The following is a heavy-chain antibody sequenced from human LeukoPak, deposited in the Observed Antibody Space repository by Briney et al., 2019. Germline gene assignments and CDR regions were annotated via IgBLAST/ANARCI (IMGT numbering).Heavy chain of an antibody. V-gene: IGHV3-48*03. D-gene: IGHD2-15*01. CDR3: ASKGGFDD. CDR2: ISSSGSAI. J-gene: IGHJ4*02. CDR1: GFSFSSYE. Sequence: GGSLRLSCAASGFSFSSYEMNWVRQASGKGLEWVSYISSSGSAIFYAGSVKGRFTISRDNAKNSLFLQMNSLRAEDTAFYYCASKGGFDDWGQGTLVTVSS.